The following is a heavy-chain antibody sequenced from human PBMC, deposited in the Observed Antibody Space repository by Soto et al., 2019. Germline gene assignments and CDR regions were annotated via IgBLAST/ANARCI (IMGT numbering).Heavy chain of an antibody. Sequence: SETLSLTFTVSGGSISSSSYYWGWIRQPPGKGLEWIGSIYYTGSTYYNSSLKSRVTISVDTSKNQFSLKLSSVTAADTAVYYCAKYYDILTGYWSGMDVWGQGTTVTVSS. CDR3: AKYYDILTGYWSGMDV. J-gene: IGHJ6*02. D-gene: IGHD3-9*01. V-gene: IGHV4-39*01. CDR1: GGSISSSSYY. CDR2: IYYTGST.